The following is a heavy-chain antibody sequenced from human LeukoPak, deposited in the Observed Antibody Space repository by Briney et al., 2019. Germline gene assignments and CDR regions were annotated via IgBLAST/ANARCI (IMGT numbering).Heavy chain of an antibody. Sequence: PSETLSLTCTVSGGSISSGGYYWSWIRQHPGKGLEWIGYIYYSGSTYYNPSLKSRVTISVDTSKNQLSLKLSSVTAADTAVYYCASRPLYSSGYDYWGQGTLVTVSS. CDR1: GGSISSGGYY. J-gene: IGHJ4*02. V-gene: IGHV4-31*03. CDR3: ASRPLYSSGYDY. CDR2: IYYSGST. D-gene: IGHD3-22*01.